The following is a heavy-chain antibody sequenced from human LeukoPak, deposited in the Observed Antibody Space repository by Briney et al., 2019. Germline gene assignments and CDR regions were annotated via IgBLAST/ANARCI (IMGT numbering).Heavy chain of an antibody. J-gene: IGHJ4*02. CDR2: IYTSGST. CDR3: AREILYCDY. Sequence: SETLSLTCTVSGGSISSGSYYWSWIRQPAGKGLEWIGRIYTSGSTNYNPSLKSRVTISVDTSKNQFSLKLSSVTAADTAVYYCAREILYCDYWGQGTLVTVSS. V-gene: IGHV4-61*02. CDR1: GGSISSGSYY. D-gene: IGHD2/OR15-2a*01.